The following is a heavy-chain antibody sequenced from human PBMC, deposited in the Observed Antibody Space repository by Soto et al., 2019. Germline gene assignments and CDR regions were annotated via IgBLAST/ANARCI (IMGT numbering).Heavy chain of an antibody. CDR2: MWYDGTNI. CDR1: GFSLSNYV. Sequence: PLVESGGGVVQPGRSLRISCSASGFSLSNYVIHWVRQAPGKGPEWVADMWYDGTNIYYADSVKGLFTISRDNSKDTLFLQMNNLRAEDTAVYYCARGYSSAWYEDEAVFDYWGQGTLVTVSP. V-gene: IGHV3-33*01. D-gene: IGHD6-19*01. CDR3: ARGYSSAWYEDEAVFDY. J-gene: IGHJ4*02.